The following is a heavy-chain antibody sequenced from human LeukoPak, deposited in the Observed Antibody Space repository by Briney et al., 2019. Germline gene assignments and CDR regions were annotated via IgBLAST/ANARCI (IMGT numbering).Heavy chain of an antibody. J-gene: IGHJ2*01. CDR2: ISGSGGST. D-gene: IGHD3-22*01. Sequence: GGSLRLTCAASGFTFSSYAMSWVRQAPGKGLEWVSAISGSGGSTYYADSVKGRFTISRDNSKNTLYLQMNSLRAEDTAVYYCAKDANYYYDSSDDWYFDLWGRGTLVTVSS. CDR3: AKDANYYYDSSDDWYFDL. V-gene: IGHV3-23*01. CDR1: GFTFSSYA.